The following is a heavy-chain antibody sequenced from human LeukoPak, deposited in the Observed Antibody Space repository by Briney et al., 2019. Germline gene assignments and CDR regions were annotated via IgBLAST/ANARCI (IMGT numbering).Heavy chain of an antibody. Sequence: SVKVSCKASGGTFSSYAISWVRQAPGQGLEWMGRIIPILAIANYAQKFQGRVTITADKSTGTAYMALSSLRSEDTAVYYCASWPHSDNAFDIWGQGTMVTVSS. CDR2: IIPILAIA. J-gene: IGHJ3*02. CDR3: ASWPHSDNAFDI. V-gene: IGHV1-69*04. CDR1: GGTFSSYA.